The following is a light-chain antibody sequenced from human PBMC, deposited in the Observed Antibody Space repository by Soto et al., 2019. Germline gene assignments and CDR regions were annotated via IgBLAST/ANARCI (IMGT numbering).Light chain of an antibody. CDR3: FSYTGTYTVV. V-gene: IGLV2-11*01. CDR2: DVS. J-gene: IGLJ3*02. Sequence: QSALTQPRSVSGSPGQSVTISCTGTSSDVGGYNYVSRYQQHPAKAPKLMIYDVSKRPSGVPDRFSGSRSGNTASLTISGLQAEDEADYYCFSYTGTYTVVFGGGTQLTVL. CDR1: SSDVGGYNY.